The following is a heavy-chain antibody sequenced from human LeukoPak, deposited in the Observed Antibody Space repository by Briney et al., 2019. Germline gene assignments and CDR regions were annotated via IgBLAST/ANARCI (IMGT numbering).Heavy chain of an antibody. Sequence: GGSLRLSCAASGFTFSSYEMNRVRQAPGKGLEWVSYISSSGSTIYYADSVKGRFTISRDNAKNSLYLQMNSLRAEDTAVYYCAKDGGIAVAGSFDYWGQGTLVTVSS. CDR3: AKDGGIAVAGSFDY. CDR1: GFTFSSYE. V-gene: IGHV3-48*03. CDR2: ISSSGSTI. D-gene: IGHD6-19*01. J-gene: IGHJ4*02.